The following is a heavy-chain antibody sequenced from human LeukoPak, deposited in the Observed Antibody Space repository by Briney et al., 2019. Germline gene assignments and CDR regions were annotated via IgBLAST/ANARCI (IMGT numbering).Heavy chain of an antibody. D-gene: IGHD6-19*01. CDR2: IYYSGST. J-gene: IGHJ4*02. CDR1: GGSISSYY. Sequence: SETLSLTCTVSGGSISSYYWSWIRQPPGKGLEWIGYIYYSGSTNYNPTFKSRVTMSVDTSKNQVSLKLSSVTAADTAVYYCARHIQQWLPDYWGQGTLVTVSS. V-gene: IGHV4-59*08. CDR3: ARHIQQWLPDY.